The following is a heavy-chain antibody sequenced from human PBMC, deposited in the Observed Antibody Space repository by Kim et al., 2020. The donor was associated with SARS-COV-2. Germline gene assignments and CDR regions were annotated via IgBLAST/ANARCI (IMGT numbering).Heavy chain of an antibody. V-gene: IGHV3-53*01. CDR2: IYSGGST. Sequence: GGSLRLSCAASGFTVSSNYMSWVRQAPGKGLEWVSVIYSGGSTYYADSVKGRFTISRDNSKNTLYLQMNSLRAEDTAVYYCTRDYDSSGYYPLSAFDIWGQGTMVTVSS. CDR1: GFTVSSNY. J-gene: IGHJ3*02. CDR3: TRDYDSSGYYPLSAFDI. D-gene: IGHD3-22*01.